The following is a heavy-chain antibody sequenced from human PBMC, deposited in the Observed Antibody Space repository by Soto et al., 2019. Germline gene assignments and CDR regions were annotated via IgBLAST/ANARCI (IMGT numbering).Heavy chain of an antibody. CDR1: CCTFTGNY. CDR3: ARGPIIAARLGYFDY. Sequence: ASAKVSCNAACCTFTGNYMHCVRQAPGQGLEWMGWINPNSAGTNDAQTFQGSVTMTRDTSISTAYMELSRLRSDDTAVYYCARGPIIAARLGYFDYWGQGTLVTVSS. D-gene: IGHD6-6*01. J-gene: IGHJ4*02. V-gene: IGHV1-2*02. CDR2: INPNSAGT.